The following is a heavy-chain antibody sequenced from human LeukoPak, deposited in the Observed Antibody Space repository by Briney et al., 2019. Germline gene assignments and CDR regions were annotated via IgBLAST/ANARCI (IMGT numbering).Heavy chain of an antibody. Sequence: SETLSLTCAVSGYSISSGHYWVWMRRPPGEGLEYTGDIYHSGSSHYNPSLKSRFTISVDTSNNQFSLKLSSVTAADTAVYYCARAKNPYYYYYYMDFWGRGTTVTVSS. V-gene: IGHV4-38-2*01. CDR2: IYHSGSS. CDR1: GYSISSGHY. CDR3: ARAKNPYYYYYYMDF. J-gene: IGHJ6*03.